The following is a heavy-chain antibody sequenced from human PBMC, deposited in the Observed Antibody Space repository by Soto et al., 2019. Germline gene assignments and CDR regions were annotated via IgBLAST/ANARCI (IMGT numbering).Heavy chain of an antibody. CDR3: ARDRGTGTTYYFDY. CDR2: IYYRGST. Sequence: TLSLTCTVSGASISSGGYYWSWARQHPGKGLEWIGYIYYRGSTYYNPSLKSRLTISADTSKNQFSLKLNSVTAADTAVYYCARDRGTGTTYYFDYWGQGALVTVSS. CDR1: GASISSGGYY. V-gene: IGHV4-31*03. D-gene: IGHD1-7*01. J-gene: IGHJ4*02.